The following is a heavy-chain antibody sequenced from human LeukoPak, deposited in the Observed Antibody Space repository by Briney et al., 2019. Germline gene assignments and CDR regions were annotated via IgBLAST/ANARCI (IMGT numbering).Heavy chain of an antibody. V-gene: IGHV3-48*02. Sequence: GGSLRLSCAASGFTFSSYSMNWVRQAPGKGLEWVSYISRTSHTIYYADSVKVRFTISRDNAKNSLYLQMNSLRDEDTAVYYCARSTYYYDSSGHLYPSFFDYWGQGNLVTVSS. D-gene: IGHD3-22*01. CDR2: ISRTSHTI. CDR1: GFTFSSYS. J-gene: IGHJ4*02. CDR3: ARSTYYYDSSGHLYPSFFDY.